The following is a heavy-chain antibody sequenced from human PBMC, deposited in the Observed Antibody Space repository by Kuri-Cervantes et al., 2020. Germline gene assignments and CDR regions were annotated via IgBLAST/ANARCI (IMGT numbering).Heavy chain of an antibody. Sequence: GESLQISCAASGFTFSSYGMHWVRQAPGKGREWVAVIGYDESNKYYADSVKGRFTISRDNSKNTLYLQMNSLRAEDTAVYYCARDRAEMATIFTVSLSRWGQGTLVTVSS. J-gene: IGHJ4*02. CDR3: ARDRAEMATIFTVSLSR. V-gene: IGHV3-30*02. CDR1: GFTFSSYG. CDR2: IGYDESNK. D-gene: IGHD5-24*01.